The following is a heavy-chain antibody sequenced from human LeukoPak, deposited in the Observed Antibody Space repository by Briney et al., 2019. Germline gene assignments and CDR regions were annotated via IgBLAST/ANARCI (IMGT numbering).Heavy chain of an antibody. CDR3: ARGRITMIVVGSLDY. D-gene: IGHD3-22*01. J-gene: IGHJ4*02. CDR1: GGSIRNYY. V-gene: IGHV4-59*12. Sequence: SETLSLTCTVSGGSIRNYYWSWIRQPPGKGLEWIGYIYYSGSTNYNPSLKSRVTISVDTSKNQFSLKLSSVTAADTAVYYCARGRITMIVVGSLDYWGQGTLVTVSS. CDR2: IYYSGST.